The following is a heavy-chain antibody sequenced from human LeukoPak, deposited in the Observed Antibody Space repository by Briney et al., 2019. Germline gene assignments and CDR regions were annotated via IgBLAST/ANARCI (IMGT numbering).Heavy chain of an antibody. Sequence: GGSLRLSCSASGFTFSSYIMHWARQAPGKGPEYVSAITSNGDTTYYADSVKGRVTISRDNSKNTLCLQMSSLRAEDTAVYYCVKDDSYYYDSSGRDSWGQGTLVTVSS. CDR2: ITSNGDTT. V-gene: IGHV3-64D*09. D-gene: IGHD3-22*01. J-gene: IGHJ4*02. CDR1: GFTFSSYI. CDR3: VKDDSYYYDSSGRDS.